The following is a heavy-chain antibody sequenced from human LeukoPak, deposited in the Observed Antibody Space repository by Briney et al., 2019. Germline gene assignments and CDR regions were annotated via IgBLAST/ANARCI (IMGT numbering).Heavy chain of an antibody. Sequence: KTSETLSLTCTVSGYSISSGYYWGWIRQPPGKGLAWIGSIYHSGNSYYNPSLKSRVTISVDTSKNQFSLKLSSVTAADTAVYYCARDLRSDYNSWIDDWGQGTLVTVSS. CDR3: ARDLRSDYNSWIDD. CDR1: GYSISSGYY. D-gene: IGHD3-22*01. CDR2: IYHSGNS. J-gene: IGHJ4*02. V-gene: IGHV4-38-2*02.